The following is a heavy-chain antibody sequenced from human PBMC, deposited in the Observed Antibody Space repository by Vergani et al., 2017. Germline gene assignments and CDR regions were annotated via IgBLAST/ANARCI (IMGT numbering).Heavy chain of an antibody. V-gene: IGHV3-30*04. Sequence: QVQLVQSGAEVKKPGSSVKVSCKASGGTFSSYAMHWVRQAPGKGLEWVAVISYDGSNKYYADSVKGRFTISRDNSKNTLYLQMNSLRAEDTAVYYWARVSCYCDSSGYPDIDDYWGQGTLVTVSS. CDR1: GGTFSSYA. CDR3: ARVSCYCDSSGYPDIDDY. D-gene: IGHD3-22*01. J-gene: IGHJ4*02. CDR2: ISYDGSNK.